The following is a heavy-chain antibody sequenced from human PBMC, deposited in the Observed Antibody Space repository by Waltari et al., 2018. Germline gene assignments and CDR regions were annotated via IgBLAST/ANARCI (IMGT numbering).Heavy chain of an antibody. J-gene: IGHJ4*02. CDR2: ITGNGNRA. D-gene: IGHD3-22*01. CDR3: AKDHWRPGVVTSLSS. CDR1: GFNFYSYA. Sequence: EVQLSESGGDLVQPGESLRLSCAASGFNFYSYAMTWVRLAPGKGLEWVSTITGNGNRAYYADFVMGKFTISRDNSRSTLFLQMKNLTVDDTAVYYCAKDHWRPGVVTSLSSWGQGTLVTVSS. V-gene: IGHV3-23*01.